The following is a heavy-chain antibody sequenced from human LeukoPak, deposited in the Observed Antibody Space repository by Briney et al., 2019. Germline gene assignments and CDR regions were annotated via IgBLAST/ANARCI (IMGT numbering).Heavy chain of an antibody. J-gene: IGHJ4*02. CDR3: ARQIFGAVGGDYFDY. Sequence: SETLSLTCTVSGGSISSSSYYWGWIRQPPGKGLEWIGSIYYSGSTYYNPSLKSRVTISVDTSKNQFSLKLSSVTAADTAVYYCARQIFGAVGGDYFDYWGQGTLVTVSS. CDR1: GGSISSSSYY. V-gene: IGHV4-39*01. CDR2: IYYSGST. D-gene: IGHD3-3*01.